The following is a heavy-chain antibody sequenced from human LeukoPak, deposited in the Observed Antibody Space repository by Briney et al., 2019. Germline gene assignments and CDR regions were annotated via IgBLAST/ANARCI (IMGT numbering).Heavy chain of an antibody. V-gene: IGHV4-59*08. D-gene: IGHD2-15*01. CDR3: ARNREEYCSGGSCYARGIDF. J-gene: IGHJ4*02. Sequence: SETLSLTCTVSGGSISNDYWSWIRQSPGEGLEWIAAIYYSGSTYYNPSLKSRVTISVDTSKNQFSLKLTSVTAADTAMYYCARNREEYCSGGSCYARGIDFWGQGLLVTVSS. CDR2: IYYSGST. CDR1: GGSISNDY.